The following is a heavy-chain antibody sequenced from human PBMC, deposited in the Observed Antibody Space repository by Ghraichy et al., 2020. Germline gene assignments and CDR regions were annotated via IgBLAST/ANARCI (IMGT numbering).Heavy chain of an antibody. D-gene: IGHD2-15*01. V-gene: IGHV3-9*01. CDR2: INWKSGA. Sequence: GGSLRLSCTASGFKFHDYAMHWVRQVPGKGLEWVSGINWKSGAIYADSVKGRFSISRDNARNSVYLEMHSLRTEDTALYYCAKDVHEWSYYFYAMDVWGQGTTLTVSS. CDR3: AKDVHEWSYYFYAMDV. J-gene: IGHJ6*02. CDR1: GFKFHDYA.